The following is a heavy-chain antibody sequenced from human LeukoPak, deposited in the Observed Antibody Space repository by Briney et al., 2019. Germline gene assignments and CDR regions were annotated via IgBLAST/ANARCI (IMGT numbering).Heavy chain of an antibody. CDR3: ARDGDPGGNYFFDY. CDR2: ISSSSNYI. V-gene: IGHV3-21*01. Sequence: GGSLRLSCAASGFTFSSYAMTWVRQAPGRGLEWVSSISSSSNYIYYADSLKGRFTTSRDNAKSSLYLQMNSLTAEDTAVYYCARDGDPGGNYFFDYWGQGTLVTVSS. D-gene: IGHD1-7*01. J-gene: IGHJ4*02. CDR1: GFTFSSYA.